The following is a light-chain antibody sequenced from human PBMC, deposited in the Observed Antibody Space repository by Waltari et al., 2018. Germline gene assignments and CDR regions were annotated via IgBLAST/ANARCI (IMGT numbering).Light chain of an antibody. V-gene: IGKV4-1*01. Sequence: IVLTQSQASLAMSLGERATINCKSSQSLFYSSDNRNYLAWYQQKPGQPPKLLIYWASTRESGVPDRFSGSESGTSFTLTISSLQAEDVAVYYCQQYHSVPPTFGQGTKVQIK. CDR1: QSLFYSSDNRNY. CDR2: WAS. J-gene: IGKJ1*01. CDR3: QQYHSVPPT.